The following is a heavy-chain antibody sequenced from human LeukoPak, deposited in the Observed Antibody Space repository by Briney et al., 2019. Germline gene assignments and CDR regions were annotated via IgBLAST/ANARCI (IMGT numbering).Heavy chain of an antibody. CDR1: GYTFTSYG. J-gene: IGHJ4*02. Sequence: ASVKVSCKASGYTFTSYGISWVRQAPGQGLEWMGWISAYNGNTNYAQKLQGRVTMTTDTSTSTAYMELRSLRSDDTAVYYCARNNYYDSSGYFDYWGQGTLVTVSS. V-gene: IGHV1-18*01. D-gene: IGHD3-22*01. CDR3: ARNNYYDSSGYFDY. CDR2: ISAYNGNT.